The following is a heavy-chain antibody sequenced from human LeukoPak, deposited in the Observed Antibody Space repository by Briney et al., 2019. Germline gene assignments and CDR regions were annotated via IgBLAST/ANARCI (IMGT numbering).Heavy chain of an antibody. Sequence: GRSLRLSCAASGFTFSSYGMHWVRQAPGKGLEWEAVISYDGSNKYYADSVKGRFTISRDNSKNTLYLQMNSLRAEDTAVYYCAKALAAAVDYWGQGTLVTVSS. CDR1: GFTFSSYG. CDR3: AKALAAAVDY. D-gene: IGHD6-13*01. V-gene: IGHV3-30*18. CDR2: ISYDGSNK. J-gene: IGHJ4*02.